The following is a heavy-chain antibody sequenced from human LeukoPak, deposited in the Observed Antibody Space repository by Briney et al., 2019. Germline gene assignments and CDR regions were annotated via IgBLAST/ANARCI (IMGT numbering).Heavy chain of an antibody. D-gene: IGHD5-18*01. CDR1: GGSFSGYY. V-gene: IGHV4-59*01. J-gene: IGHJ6*02. CDR3: ARDQWIQLYDSRFYYYYGMDV. Sequence: SETLSLTCAVYGGSFSGYYWSWIRQPPGKGLEWIGYIYYSGSTNYNPSLKSRVTISVDPSKNQFSLKLSSVTAADTAVYYCARDQWIQLYDSRFYYYYGMDVWGQGTTVTVSS. CDR2: IYYSGST.